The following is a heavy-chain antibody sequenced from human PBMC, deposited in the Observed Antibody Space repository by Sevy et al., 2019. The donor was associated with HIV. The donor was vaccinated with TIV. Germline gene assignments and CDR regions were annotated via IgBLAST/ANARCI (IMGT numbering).Heavy chain of an antibody. CDR1: GFTFSSYA. V-gene: IGHV3-30-3*01. Sequence: GGSLRLSCAASGFTFSSYAMHWVRQAPGKGLEWVAVISYDGSNKYYADSVKGRFTISRDNSKNTLYLQMNSLRAEDTAVYYCARDYDSSGYSPAGVDYWVQGTLVTVSS. J-gene: IGHJ4*02. CDR3: ARDYDSSGYSPAGVDY. CDR2: ISYDGSNK. D-gene: IGHD3-22*01.